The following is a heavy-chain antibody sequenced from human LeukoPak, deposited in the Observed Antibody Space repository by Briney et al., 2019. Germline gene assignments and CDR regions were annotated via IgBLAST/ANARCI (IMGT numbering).Heavy chain of an antibody. CDR3: ARGQRAHVEWSSYVDV. V-gene: IGHV3-30*02. CDR1: GFTFSSYG. J-gene: IGHJ6*03. CDR2: IRYDGSNK. D-gene: IGHD3-3*01. Sequence: GGSLTLSCTASGFTFSSYGMHWVRQAPAKGLERVAFIRYDGSNKYYADSVQDRFNLSRDNSKNTLYLQMNNLSAYETAVYYCARGQRAHVEWSSYVDVWDKGTTVTVSS.